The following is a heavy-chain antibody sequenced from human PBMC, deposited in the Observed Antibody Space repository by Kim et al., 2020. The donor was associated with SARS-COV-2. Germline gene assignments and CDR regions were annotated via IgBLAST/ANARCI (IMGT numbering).Heavy chain of an antibody. V-gene: IGHV4-39*01. Sequence: SETLSLTCTVSGGSISSSSYYWGWIRQPPGKGLEWIGSIYYSGSTYYNPSLKSRVTISVDTSKNQFSLKLSSVTAADTAVYYCARHIGGSSWYSGSWFDPWGQGTLVTVSS. J-gene: IGHJ5*02. CDR3: ARHIGGSSWYSGSWFDP. CDR1: GGSISSSSYY. D-gene: IGHD6-13*01. CDR2: IYYSGST.